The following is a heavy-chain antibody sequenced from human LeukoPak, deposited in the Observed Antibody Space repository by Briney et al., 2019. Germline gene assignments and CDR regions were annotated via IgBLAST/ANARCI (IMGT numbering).Heavy chain of an antibody. CDR1: GYTFTDYY. J-gene: IGHJ5*02. CDR3: ARAPPCSGGTGNCYTGYSWFDP. CDR2: INPNSGGT. D-gene: IGHD2-15*01. V-gene: IGHV1-2*02. Sequence: GSVRVSCKASGYTFTDYYVHWVRQAPGQGLEWMGWINPNSGGTKYAQTVQGRVTMTRETSITTAYMELSRLRSDDTAVYYCARAPPCSGGTGNCYTGYSWFDPWGQGALVTVSS.